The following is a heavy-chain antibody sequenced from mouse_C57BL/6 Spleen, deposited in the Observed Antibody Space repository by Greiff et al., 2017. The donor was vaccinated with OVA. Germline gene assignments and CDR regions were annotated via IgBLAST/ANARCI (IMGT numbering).Heavy chain of an antibody. CDR1: GYSFTDYN. V-gene: IGHV1-39*01. J-gene: IGHJ4*01. Sequence: VQLQQSGPELVKPGASVKISCKASGYSFTDYNMNWVKQSNGKSLEWIGVINPNYGTTSYNQKFKGKATLTVDQSSSTAYMQLNSLTSEDSAVYYSARGRIYNDPAGAMDYCGQGNSVTVSP. CDR3: ARGRIYNDPAGAMDY. CDR2: INPNYGTT. D-gene: IGHD1-3*01.